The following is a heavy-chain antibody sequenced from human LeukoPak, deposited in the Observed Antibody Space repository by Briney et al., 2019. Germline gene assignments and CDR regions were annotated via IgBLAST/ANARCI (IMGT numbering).Heavy chain of an antibody. V-gene: IGHV4-38-2*01. CDR2: IYHSGST. CDR1: GYSISSGYY. Sequence: KPSETLSLTCAVSGYSISSGYYWGWIRQPPGEGLEWIGSIYHSGSTYYNPSLKSRVTISVDTSKNQFSLKLSSVTAADTAVYYCARHPPSGWAIGYYYYYMDVWGKGTTVTVSS. CDR3: ARHPPSGWAIGYYYYYMDV. D-gene: IGHD6-19*01. J-gene: IGHJ6*03.